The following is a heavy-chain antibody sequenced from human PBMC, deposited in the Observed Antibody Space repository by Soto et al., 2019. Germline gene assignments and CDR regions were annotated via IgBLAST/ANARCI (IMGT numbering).Heavy chain of an antibody. Sequence: QVQLQESGPGLVKPSGTLSLTCAVSGGSISSSHWWTWVRQSPGKGLEYIGEIAHSGTSNSNPSLQSRVTLSVDKSKNHFSLTLTSVTAADTAVCYCARVVLTITRGAFDAWGQGTLVIVSS. V-gene: IGHV4-4*02. CDR2: IAHSGTS. CDR3: ARVVLTITRGAFDA. CDR1: GGSISSSHW. J-gene: IGHJ3*01. D-gene: IGHD3-9*01.